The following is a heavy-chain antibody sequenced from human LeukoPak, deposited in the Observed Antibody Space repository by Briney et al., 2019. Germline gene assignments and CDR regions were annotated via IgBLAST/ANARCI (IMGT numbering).Heavy chain of an antibody. CDR3: AKDLWAKYYDFWSGYPKAYGMDV. D-gene: IGHD3-3*01. J-gene: IGHJ6*02. CDR2: IYSGGST. V-gene: IGHV3-53*05. CDR1: GFTVSSNY. Sequence: GGSLRLSCAASGFTVSSNYMSWVRQAPGKGLEWVSVIYSGGSTYYADSVKGRFTISRDNSKNTLYLQMNSLRAEDTAVYYCAKDLWAKYYDFWSGYPKAYGMDVWGQGTTVTVSS.